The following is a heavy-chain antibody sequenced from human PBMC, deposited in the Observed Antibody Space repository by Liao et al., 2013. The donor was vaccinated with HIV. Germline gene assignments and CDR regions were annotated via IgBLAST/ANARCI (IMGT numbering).Heavy chain of an antibody. CDR3: ARSSIFGVGGGDY. D-gene: IGHD3-3*01. Sequence: QVQLQQWGAGLLKPSETLSLTCAVYGGSFSRYYWSWIRQPPGKGLEWIGEINHSGSTNYNPSLKSRVTISVDTSKNQFSLKLSSVTAADTAVYYCARSSIFGVGGGDYWGQGTLVTVSS. CDR1: GGSFSRYY. CDR2: INHSGST. V-gene: IGHV4-34*01. J-gene: IGHJ4*02.